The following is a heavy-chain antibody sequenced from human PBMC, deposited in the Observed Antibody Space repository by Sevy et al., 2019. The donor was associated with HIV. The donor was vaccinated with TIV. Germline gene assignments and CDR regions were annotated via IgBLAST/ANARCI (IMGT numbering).Heavy chain of an antibody. CDR3: ARSSLYFDWFGP. V-gene: IGHV4-4*07. J-gene: IGHJ5*02. CDR2: IYNSGST. D-gene: IGHD6-19*01. Sequence: SETLSLTCTVSGGFMTNYYWNWIRQPSGKGLEWIGRIYNSGSTNYSPSLKSRVTMSLDTSKNQFSLKLSSVTATDTAIYYCARSSLYFDWFGPWGQGSLVTVSS. CDR1: GGFMTNYY.